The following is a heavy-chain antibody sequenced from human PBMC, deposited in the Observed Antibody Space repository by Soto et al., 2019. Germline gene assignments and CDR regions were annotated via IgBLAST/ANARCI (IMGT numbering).Heavy chain of an antibody. CDR3: ARHFNNYYMDV. Sequence: SETLSLTCTFSGGSISSSSYYWGWIRQPPGKGLEWIGSIYYRGSTSYNPSLKSRVTISVDTSKIQFSLKLSSVTAADTAVYHCARHFNNYYMDVWGKGTTVTVSS. CDR2: IYYRGST. J-gene: IGHJ6*03. V-gene: IGHV4-39*01. CDR1: GGSISSSSYY.